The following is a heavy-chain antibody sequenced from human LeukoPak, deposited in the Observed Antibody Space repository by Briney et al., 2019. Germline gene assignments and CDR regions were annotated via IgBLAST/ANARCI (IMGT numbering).Heavy chain of an antibody. J-gene: IGHJ3*02. V-gene: IGHV3-7*01. CDR2: IKQDGSEK. CDR1: GFTFSSYW. CDR3: ARSVGELGNAFDI. D-gene: IGHD3-10*01. Sequence: PGGSLRLSCAASGFTFSSYWMSWVRQAPGKGLEWVANIKQDGSEKYYVDSVKGRLTISRDNAKNSLYLQMNSLRAGDTAVYYCARSVGELGNAFDIWGQGTMVTVSS.